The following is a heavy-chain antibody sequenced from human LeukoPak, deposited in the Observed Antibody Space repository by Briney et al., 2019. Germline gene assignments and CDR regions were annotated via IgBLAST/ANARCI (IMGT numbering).Heavy chain of an antibody. CDR1: GGSISSYY. CDR2: IYTSGST. D-gene: IGHD6-13*01. Sequence: SETLSLTCTVSGGSISSYYWSWIRQPAGKGLEWIGRIYTSGSTNYNPSLKSRVTMSVDTSKNQFSLKLSSVTAADTAVYYCARITIAAVTLIFDYWGQGTLVTVSS. CDR3: ARITIAAVTLIFDY. J-gene: IGHJ4*02. V-gene: IGHV4-4*07.